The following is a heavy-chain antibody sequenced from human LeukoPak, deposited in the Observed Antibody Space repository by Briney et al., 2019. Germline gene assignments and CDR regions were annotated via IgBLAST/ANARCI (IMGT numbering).Heavy chain of an antibody. D-gene: IGHD3-22*01. Sequence: SVKVSCKASGYTFTSYGISWVRQAPGQGLEWMGRIVPILGIANYAQKFQGRVTITADKSTSTAYMELSSLRSEDTAVYYCHYDSRGFDAFDIWGQGTMVTVSS. CDR1: GYTFTSYG. J-gene: IGHJ3*02. CDR3: HYDSRGFDAFDI. V-gene: IGHV1-69*04. CDR2: IVPILGIA.